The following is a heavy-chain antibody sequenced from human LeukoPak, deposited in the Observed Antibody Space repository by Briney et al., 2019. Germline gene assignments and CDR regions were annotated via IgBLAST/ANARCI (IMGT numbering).Heavy chain of an antibody. V-gene: IGHV3-33*01. CDR1: GFSFSAYG. D-gene: IGHD6-13*01. CDR3: ARSQSSSLIDY. CDR2: IWYDGSSK. J-gene: IGHJ4*02. Sequence: PGGSLRLSCAASGFSFSAYGVHWVRQAPGEGLEWVAVIWYDGSSKDYADSVKDRFTFSRDNSKNTLYLQMNSLTVEDTAVYYCARSQSSSLIDYWGQGTLVTVSS.